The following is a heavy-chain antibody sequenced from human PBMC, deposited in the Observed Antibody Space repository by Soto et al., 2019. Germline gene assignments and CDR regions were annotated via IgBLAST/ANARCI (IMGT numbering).Heavy chain of an antibody. V-gene: IGHV1-46*01. CDR3: ARDLAAGDY. J-gene: IGHJ4*02. CDR2: INPASGST. CDR1: GYTFTHYY. Sequence: QVQLVQSGAEVKKPGASVKLSCRTSGYTFTHYYIHWVRQAPGQGLEWLAIINPASGSTNYAQDFQGRVTLTMDTSTTTVYMELSGLRAEDTAIFYCARDLAAGDYWGQGTLVTVS. D-gene: IGHD6-13*01.